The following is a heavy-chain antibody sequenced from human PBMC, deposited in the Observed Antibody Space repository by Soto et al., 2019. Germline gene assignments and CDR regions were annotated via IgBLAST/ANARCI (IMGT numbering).Heavy chain of an antibody. CDR1: GGSFSGYY. V-gene: IGHV4-34*01. CDR2: INHSGST. CDR3: ARGLAGSWFDP. D-gene: IGHD1-1*01. J-gene: IGHJ5*02. Sequence: SETLSLTCAVYGGSFSGYYWSWIRQPPGKGLEWIGEINHSGSTNYNPSLKSRVTISVDTSKNQFSLKLSSVTAADTAVYYCARGLAGSWFDPWGQGTLVTVSS.